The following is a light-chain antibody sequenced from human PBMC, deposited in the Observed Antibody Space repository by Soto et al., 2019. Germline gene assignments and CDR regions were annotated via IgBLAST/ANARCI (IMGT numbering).Light chain of an antibody. CDR3: TSYTSTTTYV. V-gene: IGLV1-44*01. CDR1: SSNIGRDP. Sequence: QSVLTQPPSASGTPGQRVTISCSGSSSNIGRDPVNWYQELPGTAPKLLIYDNNQRPSGVPDRFSGSKSGTSASLTISGLQAEDEADYYCTSYTSTTTYVFGTGTKVTVL. CDR2: DNN. J-gene: IGLJ1*01.